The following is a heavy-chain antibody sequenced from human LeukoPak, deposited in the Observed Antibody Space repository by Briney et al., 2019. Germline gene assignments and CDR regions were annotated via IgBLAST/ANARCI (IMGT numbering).Heavy chain of an antibody. Sequence: GKSLRLSCAASGFTFSSYGMHWVRQAPGKGLEWVAVIWFDGSNKYYADSVKGRFTISRDNSKNTLYLQMNSLRAEDTAVYYCAKDSPRRIAAAVNFDYWGQGTLVTVSS. D-gene: IGHD6-13*01. CDR1: GFTFSSYG. CDR2: IWFDGSNK. CDR3: AKDSPRRIAAAVNFDY. J-gene: IGHJ4*02. V-gene: IGHV3-33*06.